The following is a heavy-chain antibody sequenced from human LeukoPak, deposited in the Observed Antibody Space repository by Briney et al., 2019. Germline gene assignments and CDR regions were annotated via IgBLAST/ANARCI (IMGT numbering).Heavy chain of an antibody. CDR2: IFSNGDT. D-gene: IGHD5-24*01. CDR3: TRDQMNY. V-gene: IGHV3-53*01. CDR1: EFTVSRNY. J-gene: IGHJ4*02. Sequence: PGGSLRPSCTASEFTVSRNYMLWVRQAPGKGLEWVSLIFSNGDTHYADSVKGRFTISRDTSKNTVSLQMNSLRVEDTAMYYCTRDQMNYWDQGTLVTVSS.